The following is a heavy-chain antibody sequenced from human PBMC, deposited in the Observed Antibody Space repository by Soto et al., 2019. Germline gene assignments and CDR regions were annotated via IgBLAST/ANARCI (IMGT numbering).Heavy chain of an antibody. D-gene: IGHD1-1*01. V-gene: IGHV3-23*01. J-gene: IGHJ4*02. CDR2: ISGSGGST. CDR1: GFTFSSYA. Sequence: EVQLLESGGGLVQPGGTLRLSCAASGFTFSSYAMRWVRQAPGAGLEWVSAISGSGGSTYYADSVKSRITISRDTSKNTLYQQMNTVRADDTAVYDWDKGRQGAYRDDRGQGTLVTVSS. CDR3: DKGRQGAYRDD.